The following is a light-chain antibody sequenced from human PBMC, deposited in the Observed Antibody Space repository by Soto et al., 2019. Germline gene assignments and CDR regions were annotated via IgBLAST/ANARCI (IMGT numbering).Light chain of an antibody. Sequence: EIVMTQSPATLSVSPGERATLSCRASQSVSSNLAWYQQKPGQAPRLLICGASTRATGIPARFSGSGSGTEFTLTISSLQSEDFAVYYCQQYNNWPRTFGPGTKVDIK. V-gene: IGKV3-15*01. CDR3: QQYNNWPRT. J-gene: IGKJ3*01. CDR1: QSVSSN. CDR2: GAS.